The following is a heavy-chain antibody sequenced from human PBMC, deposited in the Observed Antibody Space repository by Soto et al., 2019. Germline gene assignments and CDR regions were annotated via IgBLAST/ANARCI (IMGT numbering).Heavy chain of an antibody. CDR1: GGSFSSYY. J-gene: IGHJ6*03. Sequence: QVQLQESGPGLVRPSETLSLTCTVSGGSFSSYYWTWIRQSPGKGLEWIGYIYYSGSTDYNPSLRGRLAISIDPFKNHFSLRLNSMTAADTAVYYCAGRDCSGTNCYYLDYYYMDVWGKGTTVTVSS. CDR2: IYYSGST. CDR3: AGRDCSGTNCYYLDYYYMDV. D-gene: IGHD2-2*01. V-gene: IGHV4-59*08.